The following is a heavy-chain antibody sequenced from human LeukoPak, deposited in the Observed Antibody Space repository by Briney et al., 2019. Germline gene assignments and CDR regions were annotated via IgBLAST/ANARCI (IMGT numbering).Heavy chain of an antibody. J-gene: IGHJ4*02. D-gene: IGHD2-15*01. CDR2: IYSGGST. CDR3: ASRGSLIDFDY. Sequence: GGSLRLSCAASGFTVSSNYMSWVRQAPGKGLEWVSVIYSGGSTYYADSVKGRFTISRDNPKNTLYLQMNSLRAEDTAVYYCASRGSLIDFDYWGQGTLVTVSS. V-gene: IGHV3-53*01. CDR1: GFTVSSNY.